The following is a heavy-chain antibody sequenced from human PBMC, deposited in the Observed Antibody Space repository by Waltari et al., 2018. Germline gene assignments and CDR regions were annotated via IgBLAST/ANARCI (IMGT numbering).Heavy chain of an antibody. CDR1: GYTFTNHA. V-gene: IGHV1-3*03. CDR3: ARASRRGYYYDSSGYFQEHYFDY. J-gene: IGHJ4*02. Sequence: QVHLVQSGAEVKKPGASVKVSCKASGYTFTNHAIHWVRQAPGHRLEWMGWINVYNGNTIYSQEVHGRVTITRDTSATTVNMELSSLGSDDMAVYYCARASRRGYYYDSSGYFQEHYFDYWGQGALVTVSS. D-gene: IGHD3-22*01. CDR2: INVYNGNT.